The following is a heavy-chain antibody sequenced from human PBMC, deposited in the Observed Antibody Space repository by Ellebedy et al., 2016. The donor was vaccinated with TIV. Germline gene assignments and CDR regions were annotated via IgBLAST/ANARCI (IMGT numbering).Heavy chain of an antibody. V-gene: IGHV1-69*13. CDR1: GGTFSGYG. Sequence: SVKVSXXASGGTFSGYGISWVRQAPGQGLEWMGGFIPIFRKANYAQKFQGRVTITADESTSTAYMELSSLRSEDTAVYYCARDRGSSGTYYPRLGYYYYMDVWGQGTTVTVSS. CDR3: ARDRGSSGTYYPRLGYYYYMDV. D-gene: IGHD1-26*01. CDR2: FIPIFRKA. J-gene: IGHJ6*03.